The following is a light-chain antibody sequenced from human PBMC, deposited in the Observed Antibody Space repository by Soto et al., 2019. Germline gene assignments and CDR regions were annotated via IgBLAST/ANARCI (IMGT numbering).Light chain of an antibody. CDR2: DAS. CDR3: QQYNNWPPIT. Sequence: EIVLTQSSAALPLGPGVRQTLSFRAGQRVGRNLDWNQQKPGQAPRLLIYDASNRATGIPARFSGGGSGTDFNLTISSLQSEDFEVYYCQQYNNWPPITFGKGTRLEIK. J-gene: IGKJ5*01. V-gene: IGKV3-11*01. CDR1: QRVGRN.